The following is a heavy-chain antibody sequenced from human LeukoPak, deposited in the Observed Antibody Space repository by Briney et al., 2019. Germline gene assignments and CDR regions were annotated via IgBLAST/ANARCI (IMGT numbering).Heavy chain of an antibody. CDR3: ARDPTADDY. CDR1: GFTFSNYA. V-gene: IGHV3-21*01. D-gene: IGHD2-2*01. CDR2: ITSVSSYK. J-gene: IGHJ4*02. Sequence: GGSLRLSCKASGFTFSNYAMDWVRQAPGKGLEWVSSITSVSSYKYYADSVKGRFTISRDNAKNSLFLQMNSLRAEDTAIYYCARDPTADDYWGQGTLVTVSS.